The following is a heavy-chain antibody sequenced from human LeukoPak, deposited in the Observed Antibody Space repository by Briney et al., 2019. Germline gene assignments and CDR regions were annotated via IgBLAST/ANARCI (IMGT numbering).Heavy chain of an antibody. V-gene: IGHV4-59*03. CDR2: MYNSGRTT. CDR3: AKILGDRPGD. CDR1: GGSIISSY. Sequence: SETLSLTCTVSGGSIISSYWTWIRQPPGKGLEWIGYMYNSGRTTNYNPSLKSRATISMDTSKNQFSLNLKSVTAADTAIYYCAKILGDRPGDWGQGTLVTVS. J-gene: IGHJ4*02. D-gene: IGHD3-16*01.